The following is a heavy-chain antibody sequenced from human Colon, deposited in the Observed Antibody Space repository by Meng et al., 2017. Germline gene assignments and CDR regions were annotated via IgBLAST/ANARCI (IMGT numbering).Heavy chain of an antibody. CDR3: VRQGMTSYSWGY. J-gene: IGHJ4*02. Sequence: QVQLRESGPGLVKPSGTLSLTCAVSSGSISSSNWWSWVRQPPGKGLEWIGEISQSGTTYYNPFLKSRVTITGDWSKNQFSLNLNSVTAADTALYYCVRQGMTSYSWGYWGQGTLVTVSS. V-gene: IGHV4-4*02. D-gene: IGHD3-9*01. CDR1: SGSISSSNW. CDR2: ISQSGTT.